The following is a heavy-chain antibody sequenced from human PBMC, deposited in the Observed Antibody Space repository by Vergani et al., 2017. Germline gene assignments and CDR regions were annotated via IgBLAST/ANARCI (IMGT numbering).Heavy chain of an antibody. CDR1: GFTFSSYG. CDR3: AKIAFCEMATTYFDY. Sequence: VQLVESGGGVVQPGRSLRLSCAASGFTFSSYGMHWVRQAPGKGLEWVAVISYDGSNKYYADSVKGRFTISRDNSKNTLYLQMNSLRAEDTAVYYCAKIAFCEMATTYFDYWGQGTLVTVSS. CDR2: ISYDGSNK. V-gene: IGHV3-30*18. D-gene: IGHD5-24*01. J-gene: IGHJ4*02.